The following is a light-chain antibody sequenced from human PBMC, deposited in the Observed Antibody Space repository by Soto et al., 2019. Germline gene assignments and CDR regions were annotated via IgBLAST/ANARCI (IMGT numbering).Light chain of an antibody. Sequence: EIVCTHSPATLSFXPXXXXTXXXMARHSISSYLAWYQQKPGQPPRLVIYDASNRATGIPARFSGSGSGTDFTLTISSLEPEDFAVYYCQQRSDWPFTFGPGTKVDIK. CDR3: QQRSDWPFT. CDR1: HSISSY. J-gene: IGKJ3*01. CDR2: DAS. V-gene: IGKV3-11*01.